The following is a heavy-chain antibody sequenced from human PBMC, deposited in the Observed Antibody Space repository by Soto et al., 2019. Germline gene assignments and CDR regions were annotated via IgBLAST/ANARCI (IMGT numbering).Heavy chain of an antibody. Sequence: PGGSLRLSCAASGFTFNNYGMTWVRQAPGKGLEWVSTVSGSGAYTYYADSVKGRFTISRDNSKNTLYLQMNSLRAEDTAVYYCARRMSGETRNFDNWGQGTLVTVS. D-gene: IGHD4-17*01. V-gene: IGHV3-23*01. J-gene: IGHJ4*02. CDR2: VSGSGAYT. CDR3: ARRMSGETRNFDN. CDR1: GFTFNNYG.